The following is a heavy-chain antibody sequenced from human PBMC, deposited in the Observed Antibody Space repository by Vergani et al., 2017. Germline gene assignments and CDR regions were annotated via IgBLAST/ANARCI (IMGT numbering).Heavy chain of an antibody. J-gene: IGHJ5*02. V-gene: IGHV1-8*01. D-gene: IGHD4-11*01. CDR3: VRDYSNNNYFDP. Sequence: QVQLVQSGAEVKKPGASVKVSCEASGYSFTSHDIYWVRQAPGQGLEWMGWMSPDSGNRGFAQNFQGRISMTRNTSINTAYMELSSLTSEDTAIYYCVRDYSNNNYFDPWGQGTLVTVSS. CDR2: MSPDSGNR. CDR1: GYSFTSHD.